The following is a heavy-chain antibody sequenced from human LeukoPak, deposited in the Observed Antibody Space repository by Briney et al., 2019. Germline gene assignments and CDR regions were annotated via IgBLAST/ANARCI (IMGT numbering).Heavy chain of an antibody. CDR1: GFTFSSYA. J-gene: IGHJ4*02. D-gene: IGHD4-17*01. V-gene: IGHV3-30-3*01. Sequence: PGGSLRLSCAASGFTFSSYAMHWVRQAPGKGLEWVAVISYDGSNKYYADSVKGRFTISRDNSKNTLYLQMNSLRAEDTAAYYCARGRLPVTTGGAIDYWGQGTLVTVSS. CDR3: ARGRLPVTTGGAIDY. CDR2: ISYDGSNK.